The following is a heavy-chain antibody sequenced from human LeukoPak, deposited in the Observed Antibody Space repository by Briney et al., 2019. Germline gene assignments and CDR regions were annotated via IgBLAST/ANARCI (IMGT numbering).Heavy chain of an antibody. J-gene: IGHJ1*01. D-gene: IGHD2-21*02. CDR3: AGAAVVTAIHVFQH. CDR1: GGSISGGSYY. CDR2: IYYSGST. Sequence: KTSETLSLTCTVSGGSISGGSYYWSWIRQPAGKGLEWIGYIYYSGSTNYNPSLKSRVTISVDTSKNQFSLKLSSVTAADTAVYYCAGAAVVTAIHVFQHWGQGTLVTVSS. V-gene: IGHV4-61*10.